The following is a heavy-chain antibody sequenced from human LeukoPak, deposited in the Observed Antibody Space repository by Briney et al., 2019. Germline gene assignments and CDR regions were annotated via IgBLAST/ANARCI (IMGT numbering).Heavy chain of an antibody. Sequence: SETLSLTCTVSGGSISSSSYYWGWIRQPPGKGLEWIGSIYYSGSTYYNPSLKSRVTISLDTSKNQFSLKLSSVTAADTAVYYCARPRQIGGSYYNGLDYWGQGTLVTVSS. V-gene: IGHV4-39*07. CDR1: GGSISSSSYY. CDR2: IYYSGST. CDR3: ARPRQIGGSYYNGLDY. J-gene: IGHJ4*02. D-gene: IGHD3-10*01.